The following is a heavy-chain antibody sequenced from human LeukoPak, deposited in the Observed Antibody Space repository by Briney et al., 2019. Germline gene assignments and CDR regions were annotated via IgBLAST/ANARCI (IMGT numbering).Heavy chain of an antibody. CDR3: AKDASGYYDSSGYIDY. CDR1: GFTFSSYA. V-gene: IGHV3-23*01. D-gene: IGHD3-22*01. J-gene: IGHJ4*02. CDR2: ISGSGGST. Sequence: PGGPLRLSCAASGFTFSSYAMSWVSQAPGKGLEWVSAISGSGGSTYYADSVKGRFTISRDNSKHTLYLQMNSLSAEDTAVYYCAKDASGYYDSSGYIDYWGQGTLVTVSS.